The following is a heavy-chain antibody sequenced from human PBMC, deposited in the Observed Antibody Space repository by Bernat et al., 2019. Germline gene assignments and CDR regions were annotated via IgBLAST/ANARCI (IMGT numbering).Heavy chain of an antibody. CDR3: ARDKASPTFWSGYQSRLWMDV. D-gene: IGHD3-3*01. Sequence: QVQLVESGGGVVQPGRSLRLSCAASGFTFSSYGMHWVRQAPGKGLEWVAVIWYDGSNKYYADSVKGRFTISRDNSKNTLYLQMNSLGAEDTAVYYCARDKASPTFWSGYQSRLWMDVWGKGTTVTVSA. V-gene: IGHV3-33*01. CDR1: GFTFSSYG. CDR2: IWYDGSNK. J-gene: IGHJ6*04.